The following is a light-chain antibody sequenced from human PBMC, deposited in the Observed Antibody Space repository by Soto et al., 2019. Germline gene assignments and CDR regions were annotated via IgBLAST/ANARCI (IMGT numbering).Light chain of an antibody. V-gene: IGLV3-21*04. Sequence: SYELTQPPSVSVAPGKTARITCGGNNIGSKSVHWYQQKPGQAPVLGIYYDSDRPSGIPERFSGSNSGNTATLTISRVEAGDEADYYCQVWDSSSDHLYVFGTGTKLTVL. J-gene: IGLJ1*01. CDR3: QVWDSSSDHLYV. CDR1: NIGSKS. CDR2: YDS.